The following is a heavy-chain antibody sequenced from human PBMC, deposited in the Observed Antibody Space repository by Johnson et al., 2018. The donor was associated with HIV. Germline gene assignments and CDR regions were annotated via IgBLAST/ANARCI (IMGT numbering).Heavy chain of an antibody. Sequence: QVQLVESGGGVVQPGRSLRLSCVGSAFTFSSYAMHWVRQAPGKGLEWVAVISYDGSNKYYADSVKGRFTISRDNSKNTLYLQMNSLRAEDTAVYYCARVRRREQKLDAFDIWGQGTMVTVSS. CDR1: AFTFSSYA. D-gene: IGHD1-26*01. CDR2: ISYDGSNK. V-gene: IGHV3-30-3*01. J-gene: IGHJ3*02. CDR3: ARVRRREQKLDAFDI.